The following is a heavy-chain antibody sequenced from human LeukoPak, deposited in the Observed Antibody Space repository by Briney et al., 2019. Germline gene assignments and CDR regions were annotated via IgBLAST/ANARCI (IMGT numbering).Heavy chain of an antibody. CDR1: GFTFSSYW. D-gene: IGHD3-16*01. CDR3: ARGGGLDG. Sequence: GGSLRLSCAASGFTFSSYWMNWARQAPGKGLEWVASINHNGNVNYYVDSVKGRFTISRDNAKNSLYLQMSNLRAEDTAVYFCARGGGLDGGGQGATVTVS. CDR2: INHNGNVN. J-gene: IGHJ6*02. V-gene: IGHV3-7*03.